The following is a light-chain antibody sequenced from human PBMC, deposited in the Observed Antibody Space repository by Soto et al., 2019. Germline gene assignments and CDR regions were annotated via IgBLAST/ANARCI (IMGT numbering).Light chain of an antibody. J-gene: IGKJ1*01. CDR3: QQYNNWHRGT. CDR1: QSVSSN. Sequence: EIVITQSPATLSVSPGERATLSCRASQSVSSNLAWYQQKPGQAPRLIIYGASTRANGIPARFSGSGSGTEFTLTISSLQSEDFAFYYCQQYNNWHRGTFGQGTKVDIK. CDR2: GAS. V-gene: IGKV3-15*01.